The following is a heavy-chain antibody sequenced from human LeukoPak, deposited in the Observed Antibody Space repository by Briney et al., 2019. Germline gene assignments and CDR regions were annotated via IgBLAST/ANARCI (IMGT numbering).Heavy chain of an antibody. Sequence: PGGSLRLSCAASGFIFSSYGMHGVRQARGKGLEWVAVISYDGSNKCYVDSVKGRFTISRNNSKNTLYLQMDSLRAENTAVYDCAKDPRPQIPYGESPRGTAPMGYWGQGALVTVSS. D-gene: IGHD4-17*01. CDR1: GFIFSSYG. J-gene: IGHJ4*02. CDR3: AKDPRPQIPYGESPRGTAPMGY. CDR2: ISYDGSNK. V-gene: IGHV3-30*18.